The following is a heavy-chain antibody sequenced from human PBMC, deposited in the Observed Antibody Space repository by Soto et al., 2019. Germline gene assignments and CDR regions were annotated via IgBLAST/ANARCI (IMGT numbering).Heavy chain of an antibody. CDR2: IKQGGSEK. Sequence: GGALRLSCAGSGFTFSSYGMSWVRQAPGKGLEWVANIKQGGSEKYYVDSVKGRFTISRDKAKNTLYLQMISLRAEDTAVYYCARARRLWRAGSGWYESSDAFDIWGQGTMVTVSS. V-gene: IGHV3-7*03. CDR3: ARARRLWRAGSGWYESSDAFDI. J-gene: IGHJ3*02. CDR1: GFTFSSYG. D-gene: IGHD6-19*01.